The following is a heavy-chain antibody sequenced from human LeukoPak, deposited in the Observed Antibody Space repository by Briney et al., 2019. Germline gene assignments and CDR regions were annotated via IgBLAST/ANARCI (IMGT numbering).Heavy chain of an antibody. D-gene: IGHD6-6*01. CDR3: AVGLAARMDV. Sequence: ASVKVSCKASGYTFTSYDINSVRQATGQGLEWMGWMNPNIGNTGYAQKFQGRVTMTRNTSISTAYMELSSLRSEDTAVYSCAVGLAARMDVWGKGTTVTVSS. J-gene: IGHJ6*04. V-gene: IGHV1-8*01. CDR2: MNPNIGNT. CDR1: GYTFTSYD.